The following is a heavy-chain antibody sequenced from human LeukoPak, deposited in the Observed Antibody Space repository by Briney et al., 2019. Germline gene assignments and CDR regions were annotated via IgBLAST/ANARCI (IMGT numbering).Heavy chain of an antibody. CDR3: ARARYDYGDYYYYYMDV. CDR2: IKKDGSEK. Sequence: GGSLRLSCAASGFSFSSYWMSCVRQAPGKGLEWVAKIKKDGSEKYYVDSVKGRFTISRDNDKNSLYLQMNSLRAEDTALYYCARARYDYGDYYYYYMDVWGKGTTVTVSS. CDR1: GFSFSSYW. V-gene: IGHV3-7*03. D-gene: IGHD4-17*01. J-gene: IGHJ6*03.